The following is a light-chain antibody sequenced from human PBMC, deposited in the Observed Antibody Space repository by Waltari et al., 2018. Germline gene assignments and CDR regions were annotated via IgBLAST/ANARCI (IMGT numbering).Light chain of an antibody. J-gene: IGLJ2*01. Sequence: YELTQPSSVSVSPGQTVRITCSGDVLAKTYARWFQQKPGQAPVVVIYKDIGRPSGFPERFSGSSSGTTVTLTISGAQVEDEADYYCYSATDTNVQFGGGTKLTVL. CDR1: VLAKTY. CDR2: KDI. CDR3: YSATDTNVQ. V-gene: IGLV3-27*01.